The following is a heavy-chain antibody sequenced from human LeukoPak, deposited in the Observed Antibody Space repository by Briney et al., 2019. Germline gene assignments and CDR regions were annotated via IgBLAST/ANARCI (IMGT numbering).Heavy chain of an antibody. V-gene: IGHV3-21*01. CDR2: ISSSSSYI. J-gene: IGHJ4*02. CDR3: ARERHLFTYYDYVWGSYRYSSFDY. Sequence: GGSLSLSCAASGFTFSSYSMNWVRQAPGKGLEWVSSISSSSSYIYYADSVKGRFTISRDNAKNSLYLQMNSLRAEDTAVYYCARERHLFTYYDYVWGSYRYSSFDYWGQGTLVTVSS. CDR1: GFTFSSYS. D-gene: IGHD3-16*02.